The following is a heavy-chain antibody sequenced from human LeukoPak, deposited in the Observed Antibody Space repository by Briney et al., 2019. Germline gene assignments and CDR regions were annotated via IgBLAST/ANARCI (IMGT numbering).Heavy chain of an antibody. J-gene: IGHJ6*03. D-gene: IGHD1-26*01. Sequence: PSETLSLTCTVSGGSISSYYWGWIRQPPGKGLEWIGYIYYSGSTNYNPSLKSRVTISVDTSKNQFSLKLSSVTAADTAAYYCARDYSGSYYYYYMDVWGKGTTVTVSS. V-gene: IGHV4-59*01. CDR1: GGSISSYY. CDR2: IYYSGST. CDR3: ARDYSGSYYYYYMDV.